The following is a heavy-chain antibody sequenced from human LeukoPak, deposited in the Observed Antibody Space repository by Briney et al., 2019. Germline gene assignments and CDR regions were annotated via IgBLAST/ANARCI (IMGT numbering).Heavy chain of an antibody. J-gene: IGHJ4*02. D-gene: IGHD6-13*01. CDR2: TYYRSGWYH. Sequence: SQTLSLTCAISGDTVSSNSAAWIWIRQSPSRGLEWLGRTYYRSGWYHDYAVSVKSRITVNADTFKNQFSPQLNSVTPEDTAVYYCARDGAGGSWCDYWGQGTLVTVSS. CDR1: GDTVSSNSAA. V-gene: IGHV6-1*01. CDR3: ARDGAGGSWCDY.